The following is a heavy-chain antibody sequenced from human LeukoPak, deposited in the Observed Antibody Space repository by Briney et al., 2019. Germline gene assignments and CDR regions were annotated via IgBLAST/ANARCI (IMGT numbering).Heavy chain of an antibody. CDR3: ARVGGSGWSLPLDY. CDR2: INSDGSST. J-gene: IGHJ4*02. D-gene: IGHD6-19*01. V-gene: IGHV3-74*01. CDR1: GFTFSSYW. Sequence: PGGSLRLSCAASGFTFSSYWMHWVRQAPGKGLVWVSRINSDGSSTNYADSVKGRFTISRDNAKNTLHLQMNSLRAEDTAVYYCARVGGSGWSLPLDYWGQGNLVTVSS.